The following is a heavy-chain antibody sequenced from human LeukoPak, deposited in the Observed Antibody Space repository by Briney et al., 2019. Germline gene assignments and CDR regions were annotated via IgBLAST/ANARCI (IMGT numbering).Heavy chain of an antibody. CDR1: GFTFSSYA. Sequence: GGSLRLSCAASGFTFSSYAMHWVRQAPGKGLEWVSAISGSGGSTYYADSVKGRFTISRDNSKNTLYLQMNSLRAEDTAVYYCAKGAKDYYDSSGYWGIDYWGQGTLVTVSS. D-gene: IGHD3-22*01. CDR3: AKGAKDYYDSSGYWGIDY. CDR2: ISGSGGST. J-gene: IGHJ4*02. V-gene: IGHV3-23*01.